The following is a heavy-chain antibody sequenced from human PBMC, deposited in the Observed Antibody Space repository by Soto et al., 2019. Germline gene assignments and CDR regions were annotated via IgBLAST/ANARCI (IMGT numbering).Heavy chain of an antibody. CDR1: SAPVSSSTYT. CDR3: ARLNGYCISSSCHGHYAMDV. V-gene: IGHV4-39*01. D-gene: IGHD2-2*01. CDR2: IYYSGST. J-gene: IGHJ6*02. Sequence: QLQLQESGPGLVKPSETLSLTCTVSSAPVSSSTYTWGWIRQPPGKGLEWIGSIYYSGSTYYNPSPNGPVTVSVDTSKNQFSRKVTSVTAADTAVYYCARLNGYCISSSCHGHYAMDVWGQGTTVTVSS.